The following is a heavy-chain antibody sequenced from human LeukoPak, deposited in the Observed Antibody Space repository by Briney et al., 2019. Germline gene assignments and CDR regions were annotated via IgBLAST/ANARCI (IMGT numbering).Heavy chain of an antibody. D-gene: IGHD2-15*01. CDR1: GGSISSSSYY. Sequence: SETLSLTCTVSGGSISSSSYYWGWIRQPPGKGLEWIGSIYYSGSTYYNPSLKSRVTISVDTSKNQFSLKLSSVTAADTAVYYCAREGKGGKDCSGGSCYANWFDPWGQGTLVTVSS. CDR3: AREGKGGKDCSGGSCYANWFDP. J-gene: IGHJ5*02. CDR2: IYYSGST. V-gene: IGHV4-39*02.